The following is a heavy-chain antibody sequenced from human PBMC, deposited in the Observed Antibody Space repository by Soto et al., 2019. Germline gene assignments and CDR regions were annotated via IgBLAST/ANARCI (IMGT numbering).Heavy chain of an antibody. CDR2: IYYSGST. V-gene: IGHV4-31*03. Sequence: SETLSLTCTVSGGSISSGGYYWSWIRQHPGKGLEWIGYIYYSGSTYYNPSLKSRVTISVDTSKNQFSLKLSSVTAADTAVYYCARVQYCSSTSCYQYYYYMDVWGKGTTVTVSS. CDR1: GGSISSGGYY. CDR3: ARVQYCSSTSCYQYYYYMDV. J-gene: IGHJ6*03. D-gene: IGHD2-2*01.